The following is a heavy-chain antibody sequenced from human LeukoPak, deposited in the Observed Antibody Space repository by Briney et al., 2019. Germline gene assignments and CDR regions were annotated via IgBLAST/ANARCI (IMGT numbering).Heavy chain of an antibody. CDR2: INEHGTT. V-gene: IGHV3-74*01. J-gene: IGHJ4*02. Sequence: PGGSLRLSCAASGFTFSDFWMYWVRQAPGKGLVWISNINEHGTTAYADSVKGRFTISRDNAKNILYLQMNSLRAEDTAVCYCARVRGGNWGQGTLVTVSS. CDR3: ARVRGGN. D-gene: IGHD3-16*01. CDR1: GFTFSDFW.